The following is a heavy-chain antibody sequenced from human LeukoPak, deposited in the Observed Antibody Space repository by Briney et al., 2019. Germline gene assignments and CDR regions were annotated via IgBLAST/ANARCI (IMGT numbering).Heavy chain of an antibody. CDR1: GGTFSSYA. J-gene: IGHJ6*03. Sequence: ASVKVSCKASGGTFSSYAISWVRQAPGQGLEWMGGIIPIFGTANYAQKFQGRVTITADKSTSTAYMELSSLRSEDTAVYYCARKFGRRITMVRGAAKITDSGYYYYYMDVWGKGTTVTVSS. CDR2: IIPIFGTA. D-gene: IGHD3-10*01. V-gene: IGHV1-69*06. CDR3: ARKFGRRITMVRGAAKITDSGYYYYYMDV.